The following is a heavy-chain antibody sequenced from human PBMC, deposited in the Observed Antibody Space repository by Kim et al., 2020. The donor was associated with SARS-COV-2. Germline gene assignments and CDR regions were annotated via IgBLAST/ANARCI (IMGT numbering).Heavy chain of an antibody. D-gene: IGHD3-3*01. J-gene: IGHJ3*02. V-gene: IGHV4-31*03. CDR3: ARAGATIFGVVSAFDI. CDR1: GGSISSGGYY. Sequence: SETLSLTCTVSGGSISSGGYYWSWIRQHPGKGLEWIGYIYYSGSTYYNPPLKSRVTISVDTSKNQFSLKLSSVTAADTAVYYCARAGATIFGVVSAFDIWGQGTMVTVSS. CDR2: IYYSGST.